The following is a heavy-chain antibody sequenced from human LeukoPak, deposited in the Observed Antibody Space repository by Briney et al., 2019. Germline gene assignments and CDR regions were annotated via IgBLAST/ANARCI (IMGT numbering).Heavy chain of an antibody. CDR3: ARGDIVVVPAAIALYYYYGMDV. CDR2: IIPIFGTA. Sequence: GASVKVSCKASGGTFSSYAISWVRQAPGQGLEWMGGIIPIFGTANYVQKFQGRVTITADESTSTAYMELSSLRSEDTAVYYCARGDIVVVPAAIALYYYYGMDVWGQGTTVTVSS. J-gene: IGHJ6*02. V-gene: IGHV1-69*13. D-gene: IGHD2-2*01. CDR1: GGTFSSYA.